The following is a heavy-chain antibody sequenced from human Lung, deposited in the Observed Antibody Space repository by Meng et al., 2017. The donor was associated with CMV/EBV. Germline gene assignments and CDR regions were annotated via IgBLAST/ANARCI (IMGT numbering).Heavy chain of an antibody. V-gene: IGHV1-2*02. CDR3: ARGSYYYNSSGPFDP. CDR1: AYTFTGYY. CDR2: INANSGGT. Sequence: XXSCXXFAYTFTGYYLHWVRQAPGQGLEWMGWINANSGGTNYAQKFQGRVTMTRDTAIGTAYMSLSRLRPDDTAVYYCARGSYYYNSSGPFDPWGQGTLVTVSS. D-gene: IGHD3-22*01. J-gene: IGHJ5*02.